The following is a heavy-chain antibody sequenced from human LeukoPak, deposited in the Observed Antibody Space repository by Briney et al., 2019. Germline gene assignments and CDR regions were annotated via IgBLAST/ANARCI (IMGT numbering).Heavy chain of an antibody. CDR1: GGTITRSSDY. CDR3: ARHGYYYYSMDV. CDR2: IYYSGST. Sequence: SETLSLTCTVSGGTITRSSDYSGWIRQPPGKGLEWIGSIYYSGSTYYNPSLKSRVTISVDTPKNQFSLKLSSVTAAYAAVYYCARHGYYYYSMDVWGKGTTVTVSS. J-gene: IGHJ6*03. V-gene: IGHV4-39*01.